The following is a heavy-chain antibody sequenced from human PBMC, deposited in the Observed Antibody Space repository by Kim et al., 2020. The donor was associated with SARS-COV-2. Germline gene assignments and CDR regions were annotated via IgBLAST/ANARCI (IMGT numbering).Heavy chain of an antibody. CDR3: ARRAYYDYIWGSYLVDYFDY. CDR2: ISSSSSYI. J-gene: IGHJ4*02. Sequence: GGSLRLSCAASGFTFSSYSMNWVRQAPGKGLEWVSSISSSSSYIYYADSVKGRFTISRDNAKNSLYLQMNSLRAEDTAVYYCARRAYYDYIWGSYLVDYFDYWGQGTRVTVSS. CDR1: GFTFSSYS. D-gene: IGHD3-16*01. V-gene: IGHV3-21*01.